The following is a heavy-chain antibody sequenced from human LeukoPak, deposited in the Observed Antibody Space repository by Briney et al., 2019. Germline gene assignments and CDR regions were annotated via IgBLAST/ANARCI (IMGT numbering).Heavy chain of an antibody. J-gene: IGHJ2*01. V-gene: IGHV4-59*01. CDR1: GGSISSYY. CDR2: IYYSGST. CDR3: ARGPRGFDL. Sequence: SETLSLTCTVSGGSISSYYWSWIRQPPGKGLEWIGYIYYSGSTNYNPSLKSRVTISVDTSKNQFSLKLSSVTAADTAVYYCARGPRGFDLWGRGTLVTVSS.